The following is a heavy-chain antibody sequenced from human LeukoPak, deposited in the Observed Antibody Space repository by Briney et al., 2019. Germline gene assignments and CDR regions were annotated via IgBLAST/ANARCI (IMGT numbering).Heavy chain of an antibody. CDR3: ARDRVGPLDY. D-gene: IGHD1-26*01. Sequence: GGSLRLSCAASGFTVSSNYMSWVRQAPGKGLEWVSVIYSGGSTYYADSVKGRFTISRDNSKNTLYLQMNSPRAEDTAVYYCARDRVGPLDYWGQGTLVTVSS. V-gene: IGHV3-66*01. J-gene: IGHJ4*02. CDR1: GFTVSSNY. CDR2: IYSGGST.